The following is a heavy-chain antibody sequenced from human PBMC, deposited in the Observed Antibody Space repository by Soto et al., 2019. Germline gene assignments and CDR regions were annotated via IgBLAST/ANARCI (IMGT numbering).Heavy chain of an antibody. V-gene: IGHV4-4*02. D-gene: IGHD1-7*01. CDR1: GGSFTSNNW. CDR2: IYRTGST. J-gene: IGHJ4*02. CDR3: ASRDPGTSVDY. Sequence: SETLSLTCAVSGGSFTSNNWWTWVRQPPGQGLEWIGEIYRTGSTDYNPSLKSRVTISLDKSENQFSLKVTSLTAADTAVYYCASRDPGTSVDYWGQGTLVTVSS.